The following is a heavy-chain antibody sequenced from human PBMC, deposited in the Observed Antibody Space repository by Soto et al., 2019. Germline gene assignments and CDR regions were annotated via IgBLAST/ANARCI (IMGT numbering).Heavy chain of an antibody. D-gene: IGHD2-15*01. CDR1: GFSLTTGGVA. CDR3: AHSECSGADCCSRWYFGL. Sequence: QITLKESGPTLVKPTQTLTLTCTFSGFSLTTGGVAVGWIRQPPGKALEWLALIYWDDDKRYSPSLNIRLSITKDTTKNQVVLTVTNMYPVDTATYYCAHSECSGADCCSRWYFGLWCRGTLVTVSS. CDR2: IYWDDDK. J-gene: IGHJ2*01. V-gene: IGHV2-5*02.